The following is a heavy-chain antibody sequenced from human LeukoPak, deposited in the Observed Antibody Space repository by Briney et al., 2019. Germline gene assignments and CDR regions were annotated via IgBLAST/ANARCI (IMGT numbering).Heavy chain of an antibody. CDR1: GYTFTGYY. J-gene: IGHJ4*02. V-gene: IGHV1-2*02. D-gene: IGHD3-10*01. CDR3: ARSGMSWHYYGSALDY. Sequence: ASVKVSCKASGYTFTGYYMHWVRQAPGQGLEWMGWINPNSGGTNYAQKFQGRVTMTRDTSISTAYMELSRLRSDDTAVYYCARSGMSWHYYGSALDYWGQGTLVTVSS. CDR2: INPNSGGT.